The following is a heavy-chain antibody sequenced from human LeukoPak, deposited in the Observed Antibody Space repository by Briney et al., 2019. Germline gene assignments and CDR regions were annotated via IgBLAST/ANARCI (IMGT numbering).Heavy chain of an antibody. CDR3: ARVAVIYYYYMEV. J-gene: IGHJ6*03. D-gene: IGHD2/OR15-2a*01. Sequence: GGSLRLSCAASRFTFSNYWMSWVRQAPGKGLGWVAKIKQDGSEKYYVDSVKGRFTISRDNAKNSLYLQMNSLRADDTAVYYCARVAVIYYYYMEVWGKGTTVTVSS. V-gene: IGHV3-7*01. CDR2: IKQDGSEK. CDR1: RFTFSNYW.